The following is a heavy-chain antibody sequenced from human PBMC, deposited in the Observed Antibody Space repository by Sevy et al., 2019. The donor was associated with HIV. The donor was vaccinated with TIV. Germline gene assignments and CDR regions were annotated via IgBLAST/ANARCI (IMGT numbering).Heavy chain of an antibody. D-gene: IGHD6-19*01. Sequence: GGSLRLSCAASGFTVSRNYMSWVRQAPGKGLEWVSVIYSDGKTFYADSVQDRFTISRDDSKNTLYLQMNSLRAEDTAVYYCAGWSSAWTLFDYWGQGTLVTVSS. CDR3: AGWSSAWTLFDY. CDR2: IYSDGKT. CDR1: GFTVSRNY. V-gene: IGHV3-66*01. J-gene: IGHJ4*02.